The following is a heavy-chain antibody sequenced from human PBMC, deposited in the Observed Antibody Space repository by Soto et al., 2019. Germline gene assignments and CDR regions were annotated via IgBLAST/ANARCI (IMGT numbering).Heavy chain of an antibody. J-gene: IGHJ6*02. D-gene: IGHD3-22*01. CDR1: GYTFTSYD. Sequence: ASVQVSCKASGYTFTSYDINWVRQATGQGLEWMGWMNPNSGNTGYAQKFQGRVTMTRNTSISTAYMELSSLRSEDTAVYYCARGKGRRTMIVVVINPYYYYGMDVWGQGTTVTVSS. CDR3: ARGKGRRTMIVVVINPYYYYGMDV. V-gene: IGHV1-8*01. CDR2: MNPNSGNT.